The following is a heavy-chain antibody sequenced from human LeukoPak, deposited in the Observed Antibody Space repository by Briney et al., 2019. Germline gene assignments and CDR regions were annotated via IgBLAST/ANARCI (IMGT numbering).Heavy chain of an antibody. Sequence: SETLSLTCAVYGGSFSGYYWSWIRQPPGKGLEWIAEINHSGSSNYNPSLKTRVTMSVDTSKNQFSLKLSSVTAADTAVYYCARDGYTYGSFDYWGQGTLVTVSS. V-gene: IGHV4-34*01. CDR1: GGSFSGYY. CDR2: INHSGSS. J-gene: IGHJ4*02. D-gene: IGHD5-18*01. CDR3: ARDGYTYGSFDY.